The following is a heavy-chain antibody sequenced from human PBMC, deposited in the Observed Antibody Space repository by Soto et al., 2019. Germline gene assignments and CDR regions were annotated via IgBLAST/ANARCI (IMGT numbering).Heavy chain of an antibody. CDR1: GFTFSSYA. CDR3: AREESYSSGWSSGSYYYGMDV. J-gene: IGHJ6*02. CDR2: ISYDGSNK. V-gene: IGHV3-30-3*01. Sequence: GGSLRLSCAASGFTFSSYAMHWVRQAPGKGLEWVAVISYDGSNKYYADSVKGRFTISRDNSKNTLYLQMNSLRAEDTAVYYCAREESYSSGWSSGSYYYGMDVWGQGTTVTVSS. D-gene: IGHD6-19*01.